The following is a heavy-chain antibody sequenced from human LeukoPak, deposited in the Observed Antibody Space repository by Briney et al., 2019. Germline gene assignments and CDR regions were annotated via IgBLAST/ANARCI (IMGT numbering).Heavy chain of an antibody. CDR1: GFTFSTYI. J-gene: IGHJ4*02. Sequence: GGSLRLSCAASGFTFSTYIMNWVRQAPGKGLEWVSYIIISSSTTYYADSVKGRFSISRDNSRNSLYLQMSSVRAEDTAVYYCGRDYWFFYWGQGTLVTVSS. CDR2: IIISSSTT. V-gene: IGHV3-48*01. D-gene: IGHD2-15*01. CDR3: GRDYWFFY.